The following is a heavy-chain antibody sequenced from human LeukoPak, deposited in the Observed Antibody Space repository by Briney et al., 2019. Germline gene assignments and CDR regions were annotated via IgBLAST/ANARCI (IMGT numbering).Heavy chain of an antibody. CDR1: GFTFSSYA. CDR2: VSGSGGST. Sequence: GGSLRLSCAASGFTFSSYAMSWVRQAPGKGLEWVSAVSGSGGSTYYADSVKGRFTISRDNSKNTLYLQMNSLRAEDTAVYYCAKDRIVVVPAAIKAFDYWGQGTLVTASS. V-gene: IGHV3-23*01. CDR3: AKDRIVVVPAAIKAFDY. D-gene: IGHD2-2*02. J-gene: IGHJ4*02.